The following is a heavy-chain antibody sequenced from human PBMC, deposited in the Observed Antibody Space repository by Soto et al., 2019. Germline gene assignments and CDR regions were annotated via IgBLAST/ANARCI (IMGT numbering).Heavy chain of an antibody. J-gene: IGHJ4*02. D-gene: IGHD2-15*01. V-gene: IGHV3-9*01. CDR1: GFTFDDYA. CDR3: ATGYCSGGSCYRSAGY. Sequence: EVQLVESGGGLVQPGRSLRLSCAASGFTFDDYAMHWVRQAPGKGLEWVSGISWNSGSIGYADSVKGRFTISRDNXKXXMYLQMNSLRAEDTALYYCATGYCSGGSCYRSAGYWGQGTLVTVSS. CDR2: ISWNSGSI.